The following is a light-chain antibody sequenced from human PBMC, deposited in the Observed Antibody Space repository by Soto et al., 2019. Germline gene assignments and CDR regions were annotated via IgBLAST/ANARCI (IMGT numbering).Light chain of an antibody. CDR3: QQYYNWPPYN. CDR2: SAS. J-gene: IGKJ2*01. V-gene: IGKV3-15*01. CDR1: QSVDTN. Sequence: EVVMTQSPATLSVSPGDRATLSCRASQSVDTNVVWYQQKPGQPPRLLVHSASIRATGVPARFTGIGSGTDFTLTISGLQSDDFAIYYCQQYYNWPPYNFGQGTRLQIK.